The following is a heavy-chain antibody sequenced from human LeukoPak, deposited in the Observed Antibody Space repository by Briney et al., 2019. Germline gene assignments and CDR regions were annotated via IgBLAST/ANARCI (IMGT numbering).Heavy chain of an antibody. V-gene: IGHV4-34*01. CDR1: GGSFSGYY. CDR3: ARFRLTPRAYWYFDL. Sequence: NPSETLSLTCAVYGGSFSGYYWSWIRQPPGKGLEWIGEINHGGSTNYNPSLKSRVTISVDTSKNQFSLKLSSVTAADTAVYYCARFRLTPRAYWYFDLWGRGTLVTVSS. D-gene: IGHD4-23*01. J-gene: IGHJ2*01. CDR2: INHGGST.